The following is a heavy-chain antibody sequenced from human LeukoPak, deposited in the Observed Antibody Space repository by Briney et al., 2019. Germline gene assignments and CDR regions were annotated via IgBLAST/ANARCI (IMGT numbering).Heavy chain of an antibody. J-gene: IGHJ4*02. CDR3: ARVISLVRGATDY. CDR1: GGSFSGYY. Sequence: PSETLSLTCAVYGGSFSGYYWSWIRQPPGKGLEWIREINHSGSTNYNPSLKSRVTISVDTSKNQFSLKLSSVTAADTAVYYYARVISLVRGATDYWGQGTLVTVSS. D-gene: IGHD3-10*01. V-gene: IGHV4-34*01. CDR2: INHSGST.